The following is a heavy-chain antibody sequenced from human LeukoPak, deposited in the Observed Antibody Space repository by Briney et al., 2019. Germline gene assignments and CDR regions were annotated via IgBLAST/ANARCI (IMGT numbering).Heavy chain of an antibody. CDR3: AREYPLWYYDYVWGSHPFDP. J-gene: IGHJ5*02. D-gene: IGHD3-16*01. V-gene: IGHV3-30-3*01. CDR1: GFTFSSYA. CDR2: ISYDGSNK. Sequence: GGSLRLSCAASGFTFSSYAMQWVRQAPGKGLEWVAVISYDGSNKYYADSVKGRFTISRDNSKNTLYLQMNSLRAEDTAVYYCAREYPLWYYDYVWGSHPFDPWGQGTLVTVSS.